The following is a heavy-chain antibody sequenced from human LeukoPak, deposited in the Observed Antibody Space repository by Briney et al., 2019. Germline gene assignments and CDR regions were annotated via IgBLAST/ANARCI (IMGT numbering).Heavy chain of an antibody. D-gene: IGHD1-7*01. J-gene: IGHJ5*02. CDR2: INPNSGGT. CDR3: AREKLQIAPLHLDP. V-gene: IGHV1-2*02. Sequence: ASVKVSCKASGYTFTGYYMHWVRQAPGQGLEWMGWINPNSGGTNYAQKFQGRVTMTRDTSISTAYMELSRLISDDTAVYYCAREKLQIAPLHLDPWGQGTLVTVSS. CDR1: GYTFTGYY.